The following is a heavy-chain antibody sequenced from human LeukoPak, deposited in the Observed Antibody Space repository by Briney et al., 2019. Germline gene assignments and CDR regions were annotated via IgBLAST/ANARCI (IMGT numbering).Heavy chain of an antibody. V-gene: IGHV3-9*01. J-gene: IGHJ6*03. CDR2: ISWNSGSI. CDR1: GFTFDDYA. Sequence: PGRSLRLSCAASGFTFDDYAMHWVRQAPGKGLEWVSGISWNSGSIGYADSVKGRFTISRDNAKNSLYLQMNSLRAEDTALYYCAKDGEVGDIVVVPAPYYMDVWGKGTTVTISS. D-gene: IGHD2-2*01. CDR3: AKDGEVGDIVVVPAPYYMDV.